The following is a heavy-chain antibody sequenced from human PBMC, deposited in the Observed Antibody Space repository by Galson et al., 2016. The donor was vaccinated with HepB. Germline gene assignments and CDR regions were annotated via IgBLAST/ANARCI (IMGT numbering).Heavy chain of an antibody. V-gene: IGHV4-31*03. Sequence: TLSLTCSVSGGSISSGGYYWSWIRQHPGKGLEWIGYIFYSGCSYYNPSLKSRVTISVDTSKNQFSLKLSSVTAADTAVYHCTSGLVRGVISFWGQGFLVSVSS. CDR1: GGSISSGGYY. CDR2: IFYSGCS. J-gene: IGHJ4*02. D-gene: IGHD3-10*01. CDR3: TSGLVRGVISF.